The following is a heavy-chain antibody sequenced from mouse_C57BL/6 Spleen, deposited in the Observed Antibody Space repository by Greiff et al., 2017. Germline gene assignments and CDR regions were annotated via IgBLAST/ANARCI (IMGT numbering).Heavy chain of an antibody. CDR2: INPSSGYT. V-gene: IGHV1-7*01. CDR3: ARCSKSSYYAMDY. CDR1: GYTFTSYW. J-gene: IGHJ4*01. Sequence: VQLQQSGAELAKPGASVKLSCKASGYTFTSYWMHWVKQRPGQGLEWIGYINPSSGYTKYNQKFKDKATVTADKSSSTAYMQLSSLTYEDSAVYYCARCSKSSYYAMDYWGQGTSVTVSS.